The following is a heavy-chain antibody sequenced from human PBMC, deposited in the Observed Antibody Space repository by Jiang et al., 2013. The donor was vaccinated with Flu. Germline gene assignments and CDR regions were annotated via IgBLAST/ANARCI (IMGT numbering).Heavy chain of an antibody. CDR1: GYTFTSYY. D-gene: IGHD2-15*01. CDR3: ARASDIVVVVAATPPTYYFDY. Sequence: GAEVKKPGASVKVSCKASGYTFTSYYMHWVRQAPGQGLEWMGIINPSGGSTSYAQKFQGRVTMTRDTSTSTVYMELSSLRSEDTAVYYCARASDIVVVVAATPPTYYFDYWGQGTLVTVSS. V-gene: IGHV1-46*01. J-gene: IGHJ4*02. CDR2: INPSGGST.